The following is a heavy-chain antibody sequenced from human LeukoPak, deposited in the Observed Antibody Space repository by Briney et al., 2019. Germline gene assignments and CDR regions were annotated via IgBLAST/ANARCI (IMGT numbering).Heavy chain of an antibody. CDR2: INHSGST. J-gene: IGHJ4*02. V-gene: IGHV4-34*01. CDR1: GGSFSGYY. CDR3: ASPGSCGGDCYPLNY. Sequence: SETLSLTCAFYGGSFSGYYWCWIRHPPGKGLESIGEINHSGSTNYNPSLKSRVTISVDTSKNQFSLKLSSVTAADTAVYYCASPGSCGGDCYPLNYWGQGTLVTVSS. D-gene: IGHD2-21*02.